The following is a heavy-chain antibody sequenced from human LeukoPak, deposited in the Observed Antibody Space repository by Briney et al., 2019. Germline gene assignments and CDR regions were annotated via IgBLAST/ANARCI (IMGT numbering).Heavy chain of an antibody. CDR3: ARELLPAVTEGWFDP. Sequence: ASVKVSCKASGYTFTGYYMHWVRLAPGQGLEWMGWINPNSGGTNYAQKFQGRVTMTRDTSISTAYMELSSLTSDDTAVYYCARELLPAVTEGWFDPWGQGTLVTVSS. D-gene: IGHD2-2*01. CDR2: INPNSGGT. CDR1: GYTFTGYY. V-gene: IGHV1-2*02. J-gene: IGHJ5*02.